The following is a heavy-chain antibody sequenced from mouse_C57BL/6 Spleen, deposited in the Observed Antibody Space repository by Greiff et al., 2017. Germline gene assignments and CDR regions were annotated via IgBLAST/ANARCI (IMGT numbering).Heavy chain of an antibody. CDR2: INPGSGGT. CDR3: ARYDGPYAMDY. V-gene: IGHV1-54*01. D-gene: IGHD2-3*01. CDR1: GYAFTNYL. J-gene: IGHJ4*01. Sequence: QVQLQQSGAELVRPGTSVKVSCKASGYAFTNYLIEWVKQRPGQGLEWIGVINPGSGGTNYNEKFKGKATLTADKSSSTAYMQLSSLTSEDSAVYFCARYDGPYAMDYWGQGTSVTVSS.